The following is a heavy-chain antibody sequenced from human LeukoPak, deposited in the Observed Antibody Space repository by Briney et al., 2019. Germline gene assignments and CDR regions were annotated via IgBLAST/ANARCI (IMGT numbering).Heavy chain of an antibody. V-gene: IGHV4-38-2*02. CDR3: ARDLSVYYYYYFDF. Sequence: SETLSLTCTVSDYSIGSGYSWSWSRQPPGKGLEWIATISHDGTTFYNPSLKSRVTMTLDTSRNQFSLRLSSVTAADTAVYYCARDLSVYYYYYFDFWGQGTLVTVSS. CDR2: ISHDGTT. J-gene: IGHJ4*02. D-gene: IGHD3-22*01. CDR1: DYSIGSGYS.